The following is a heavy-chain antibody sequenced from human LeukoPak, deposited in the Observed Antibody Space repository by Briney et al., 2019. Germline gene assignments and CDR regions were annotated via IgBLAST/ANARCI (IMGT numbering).Heavy chain of an antibody. D-gene: IGHD2-2*01. CDR1: GFTFSNYW. CDR3: AREAPVVPAGTSYYGMDV. J-gene: IGHJ6*02. Sequence: GGPRRLSCAASGFTFSNYWMSWVRRTPGKGLEWVANIKQDGSEKYYVDSVKGRFTISRDNAKNSLYLQMNSLRAEDTAVYYCAREAPVVPAGTSYYGMDVWGQGTTVTVSS. V-gene: IGHV3-7*05. CDR2: IKQDGSEK.